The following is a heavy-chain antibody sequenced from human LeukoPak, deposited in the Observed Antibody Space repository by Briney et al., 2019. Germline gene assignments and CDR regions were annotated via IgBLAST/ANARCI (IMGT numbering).Heavy chain of an antibody. D-gene: IGHD4-11*01. CDR3: ARYSNYVVYYYMDV. Sequence: GQSLRLSCAASGFTFDDYGMSSVRHAPGKGLEWVSGINWNGGSTGYADSVKSRFTISRDNAKNSLYLQMNSLRAEDTALYYCARYSNYVVYYYMDVWGKGTTVTVSS. J-gene: IGHJ6*03. CDR1: GFTFDDYG. V-gene: IGHV3-20*04. CDR2: INWNGGST.